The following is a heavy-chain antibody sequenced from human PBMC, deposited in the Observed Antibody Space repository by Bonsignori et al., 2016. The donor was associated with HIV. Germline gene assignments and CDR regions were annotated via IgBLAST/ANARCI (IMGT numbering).Heavy chain of an antibody. V-gene: IGHV1-8*01. D-gene: IGHD4/OR15-4a*01. Sequence: WVRQAPGQGLEWMGWMNPNSGNTGYAQKFQGRVTMTRDTSISTAYMELSSLRSEDTAVYYCARPANYVSKYFQHWGQGTLVTVSS. J-gene: IGHJ1*01. CDR3: ARPANYVSKYFQH. CDR2: MNPNSGNT.